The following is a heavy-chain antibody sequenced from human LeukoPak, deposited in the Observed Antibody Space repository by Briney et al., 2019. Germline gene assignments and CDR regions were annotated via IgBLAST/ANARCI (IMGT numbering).Heavy chain of an antibody. D-gene: IGHD3-10*01. CDR2: TYYRSKYYN. CDR3: ARHVAYYGSGSPYNWFDP. V-gene: IGHV6-1*01. Sequence: SQTLSLTCAISGDSVSSNSAAWNWIRQSQSRGLEWLGRTYYRSKYYNDYAVSVKSRITINPDTSKNQFSLKLSSVTAADTAVYYCARHVAYYGSGSPYNWFDPWGQGTLVTVSS. J-gene: IGHJ5*02. CDR1: GDSVSSNSAA.